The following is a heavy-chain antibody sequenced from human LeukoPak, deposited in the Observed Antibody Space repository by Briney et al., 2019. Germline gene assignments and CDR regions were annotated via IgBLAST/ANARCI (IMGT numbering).Heavy chain of an antibody. J-gene: IGHJ4*02. CDR3: ARDTPFDY. CDR2: INPSGGST. Sequence: ASVKVSCKASGYTFTSYGISWVRQAPGQGLEWMGIINPSGGSTSYAQKFQGGVIMTRDTSTSTVYMELSSLRSEDTAVYYCARDTPFDYWGQGTLVTVSS. CDR1: GYTFTSYG. V-gene: IGHV1-46*01.